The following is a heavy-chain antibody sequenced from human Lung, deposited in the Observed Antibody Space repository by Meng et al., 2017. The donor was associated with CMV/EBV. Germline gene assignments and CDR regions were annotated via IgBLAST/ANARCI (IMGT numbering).Heavy chain of an antibody. D-gene: IGHD1-26*01. V-gene: IGHV1-2*02. CDR3: ARVGRDWWELLFDY. J-gene: IGHJ4*02. CDR1: GYTFTGYY. Sequence: SXXVSXKASGYTFTGYYMHWVRQAPGQGLEWMGWINPNSGGTNYAQKFQGRVTMTRDTSISTAYMELSRLRSDDTAVYYCARVGRDWWELLFDYWGQGTXVTCAS. CDR2: INPNSGGT.